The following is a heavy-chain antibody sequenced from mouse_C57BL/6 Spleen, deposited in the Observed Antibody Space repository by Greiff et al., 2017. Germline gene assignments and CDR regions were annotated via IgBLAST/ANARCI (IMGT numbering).Heavy chain of an antibody. D-gene: IGHD1-1*01. Sequence: VKLQQPGAELVMPGASVKLSCKASGYTFTSYWMHWVKQRPGQGLEWIGEIDPSDSYTNYNQKFKGKSTLTVDKSSSTAYMQLSSLTSEDSAVYYCARATTVVFDYWGQGTTLTVSS. V-gene: IGHV1-69*01. CDR2: IDPSDSYT. CDR1: GYTFTSYW. CDR3: ARATTVVFDY. J-gene: IGHJ2*01.